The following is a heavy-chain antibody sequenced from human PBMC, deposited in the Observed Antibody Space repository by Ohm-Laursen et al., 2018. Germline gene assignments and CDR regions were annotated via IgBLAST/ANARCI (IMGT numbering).Heavy chain of an antibody. CDR1: GFTFDDYA. D-gene: IGHD3-10*01. CDR2: ISWNSGSI. J-gene: IGHJ5*02. CDR3: TKDRYPGFGELLQGWFDP. V-gene: IGHV3-9*01. Sequence: SLRLSCAASGFTFDDYAMHWVRQAPGKGLEWVSGISWNSGSIGYADSVKGRFTISRDNAKNSLYLQMNSLRVEDTAMYYCTKDRYPGFGELLQGWFDPWGQGTLVTVSS.